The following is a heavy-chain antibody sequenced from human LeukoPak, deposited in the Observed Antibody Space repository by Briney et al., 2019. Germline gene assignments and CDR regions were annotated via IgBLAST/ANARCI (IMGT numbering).Heavy chain of an antibody. CDR2: ISGSGDDT. CDR1: GFTFSSYY. CDR3: ARDYADYVGYFFFDY. Sequence: PGGSLRLSCAASGFTFSSYYMSWVRQAPGKGLERVSVISGSGDDTYYGDSVKGRFTISRDNSKNTLYLQMNSLRAEDTAVYYCARDYADYVGYFFFDYWGQGTLVTVSS. J-gene: IGHJ4*02. D-gene: IGHD4-17*01. V-gene: IGHV3-23*01.